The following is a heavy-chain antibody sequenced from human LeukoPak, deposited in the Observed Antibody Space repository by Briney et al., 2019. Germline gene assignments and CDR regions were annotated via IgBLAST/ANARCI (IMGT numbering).Heavy chain of an antibody. D-gene: IGHD3-3*01. V-gene: IGHV1-69*13. CDR3: ARGKHYDFWSGALGY. Sequence: GASVKVSCKASGGTFSSYAISWVRQAPGQGLEWMGGIIPIFGTANYAQKFQGRVTITADESTSTAYMELSSLRSEGTAAYYCARGKHYDFWSGALGYWGQGTLVTVSS. J-gene: IGHJ4*02. CDR2: IIPIFGTA. CDR1: GGTFSSYA.